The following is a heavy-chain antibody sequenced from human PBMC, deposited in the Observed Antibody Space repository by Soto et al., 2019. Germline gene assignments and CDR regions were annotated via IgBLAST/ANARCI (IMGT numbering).Heavy chain of an antibody. J-gene: IGHJ4*02. Sequence: HPGGSLRLSCSVFGFTFRNYAMHWVRQAPGKGLEYVSSISSDGGSIYYADSVKGRFTISRDNSKSTLYLQMSSLRPEDTAVYFCVKDRWVDYWGQGALVTVSS. CDR2: ISSDGGSI. D-gene: IGHD1-26*01. CDR1: GFTFRNYA. V-gene: IGHV3-64D*06. CDR3: VKDRWVDY.